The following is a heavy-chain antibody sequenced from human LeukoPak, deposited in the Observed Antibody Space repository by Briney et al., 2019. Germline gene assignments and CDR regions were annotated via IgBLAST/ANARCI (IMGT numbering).Heavy chain of an antibody. CDR3: AKERAGYINPYYFDY. CDR2: IYSGGST. J-gene: IGHJ4*02. Sequence: PGGSLRLSCAASGFTVSSNYMSWVRQAPGKGLEWVSVIYSGGSTYYADSVKGRFTISRDNSKNTLYLHMNSLRAEDTAVYYCAKERAGYINPYYFDYWGQGTLVTVSS. V-gene: IGHV3-53*01. D-gene: IGHD3-9*01. CDR1: GFTVSSNY.